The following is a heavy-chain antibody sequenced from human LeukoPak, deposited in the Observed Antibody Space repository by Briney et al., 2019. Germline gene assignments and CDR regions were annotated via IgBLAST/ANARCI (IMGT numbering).Heavy chain of an antibody. D-gene: IGHD3-3*01. J-gene: IGHJ4*02. CDR1: GFTFSSYS. CDR2: ISSSSSYI. Sequence: GGSLRLSCAASGFTFSSYSMNWVRQAPGKGLEWVSSISSSSSYIYYADSVKGRFTISRDNSKNTLYLQMNSLRAEDTAVYYCARANYDFWSGPTQTYFDYWGQGTLVTVSS. V-gene: IGHV3-21*01. CDR3: ARANYDFWSGPTQTYFDY.